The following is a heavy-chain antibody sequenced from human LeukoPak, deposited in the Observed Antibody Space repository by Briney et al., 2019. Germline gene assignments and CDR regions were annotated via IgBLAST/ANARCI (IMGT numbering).Heavy chain of an antibody. CDR2: ISNDGSTK. CDR1: GFTFIGYA. Sequence: GGSLRLPCAASGFTFIGYAMHWVRQAPGKGLEWVAVISNDGSTKYYADSAKGRFTISRDNSENTLFLLGSSLRAEDTAVYYCAKGTYDALDYWGQGTLVTVSS. CDR3: AKGTYDALDY. V-gene: IGHV3-30*18. D-gene: IGHD1-1*01. J-gene: IGHJ4*02.